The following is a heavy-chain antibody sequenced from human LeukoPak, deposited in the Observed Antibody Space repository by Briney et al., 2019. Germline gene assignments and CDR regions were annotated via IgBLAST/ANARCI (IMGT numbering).Heavy chain of an antibody. CDR1: GYTLTGLS. V-gene: IGHV1-24*01. Sequence: ASVKVSCKVSGYTLTGLSMHWVRQAPGKGLEWMGGFDPEDGETIYAQKFQGRVTMTEDTSTDTAYMELSSLRSEDTAVYYCATPGLAAAGFDYWGQGTLVTVSS. CDR3: ATPGLAAAGFDY. J-gene: IGHJ4*02. D-gene: IGHD6-13*01. CDR2: FDPEDGET.